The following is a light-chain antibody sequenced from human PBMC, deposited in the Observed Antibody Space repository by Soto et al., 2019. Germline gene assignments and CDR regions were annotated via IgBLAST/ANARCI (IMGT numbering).Light chain of an antibody. J-gene: IGKJ2*01. CDR1: QSISNS. CDR2: LAS. V-gene: IGKV1-5*03. CDR3: QQYNGYPYT. Sequence: DIQMTQSPYTLSASVGDRVTITCRASQSISNSLAWYQQKPGQVPKLLIYLASRLESGVPSTFSGSGSGTEFTLTISSLQPDDFATYYCQQYNGYPYTFGQGTKLGIK.